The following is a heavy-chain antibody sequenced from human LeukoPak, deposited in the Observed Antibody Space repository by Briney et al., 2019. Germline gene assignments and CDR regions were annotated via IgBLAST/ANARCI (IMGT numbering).Heavy chain of an antibody. J-gene: IGHJ3*02. V-gene: IGHV4-39*01. CDR3: ARAYYYARSAFDI. D-gene: IGHD3-22*01. Sequence: SETLSLTCTVSGGSISSNTYYWDWIRQPPGKGLECIGSIYYGGSTYYNPSLKSRVIISVDTSKNQFSLKLSSVTAADTAVYYCARAYYYARSAFDIWGQGTMVTVSS. CDR2: IYYGGST. CDR1: GGSISSNTYY.